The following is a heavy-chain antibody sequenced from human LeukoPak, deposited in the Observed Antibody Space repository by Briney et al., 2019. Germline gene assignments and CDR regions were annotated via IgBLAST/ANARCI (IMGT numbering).Heavy chain of an antibody. CDR3: ARTSPTSHFDF. Sequence: GGSLRLSCLASGFTFTTYWMHWVRQPPGKGLVWVSRINGHGSNSNYEDSGKGRCPIPRDNATNTPYLQLNGLSAEHTALYFCARTSPTSHFDFWGQGTLVTVYS. V-gene: IGHV3-74*01. D-gene: IGHD3-16*01. CDR2: INGHGSNS. J-gene: IGHJ4*02. CDR1: GFTFTTYW.